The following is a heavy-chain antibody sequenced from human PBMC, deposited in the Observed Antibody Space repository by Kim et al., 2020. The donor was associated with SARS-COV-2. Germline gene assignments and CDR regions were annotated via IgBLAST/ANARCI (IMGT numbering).Heavy chain of an antibody. CDR2: SGST. J-gene: IGHJ4*02. V-gene: IGHV4-39*01. CDR3: ARGRWYFDY. Sequence: SGSTYYNPSLKSRFTISVDTSQNQFSLKLSSVAAADTAVYYCARGRWYFDYWGQGTLVTVSS. D-gene: IGHD2-15*01.